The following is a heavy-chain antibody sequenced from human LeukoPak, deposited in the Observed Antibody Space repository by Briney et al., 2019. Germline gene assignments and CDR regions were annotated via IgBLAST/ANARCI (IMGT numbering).Heavy chain of an antibody. CDR3: ARDYGRSRDYGMDV. CDR2: INSDGSST. Sequence: PGGSLRLSCAASGFTFSNYWMHWVRQAPGKGLVWVSRINSDGSSTTYADAVKGRFTISRDNAKNTLYLQMNRLRAEDTAVYYCARDYGRSRDYGMDVWGQGTTVTVSS. J-gene: IGHJ6*02. V-gene: IGHV3-74*01. CDR1: GFTFSNYW. D-gene: IGHD2/OR15-2a*01.